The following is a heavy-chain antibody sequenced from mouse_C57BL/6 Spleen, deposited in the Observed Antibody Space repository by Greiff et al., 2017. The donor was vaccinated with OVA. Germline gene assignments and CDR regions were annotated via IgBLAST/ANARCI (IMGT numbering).Heavy chain of an antibody. D-gene: IGHD2-3*01. V-gene: IGHV1-62-2*01. CDR3: ARHEGGWLLFDY. J-gene: IGHJ2*01. CDR1: GYTFTEYT. Sequence: VKLMESGAELVKPGASVKLSCKASGYTFTEYTIHWVKQRSGQGLEWIGWFYPGSGSIKYNEKFKDKATLTADKSSSTVYMELSRLTSEDSAVYFCARHEGGWLLFDYWGQGTTLTVSS. CDR2: FYPGSGSI.